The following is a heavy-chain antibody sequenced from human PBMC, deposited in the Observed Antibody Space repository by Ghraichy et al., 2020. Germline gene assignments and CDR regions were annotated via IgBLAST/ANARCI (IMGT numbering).Heavy chain of an antibody. J-gene: IGHJ6*02. CDR3: ARGSTVVRFYYFAGMDV. Sequence: GESLNISCVGSGFTFSGYSMNWVRQSPGKGLEWVSYITSSSRTISYADSVKGRFTISRDNAQNSLYLQMNSLRDEDTAVYYCARGSTVVRFYYFAGMDVWGQGTTVTVSS. CDR2: ITSSSRTI. D-gene: IGHD4-23*01. V-gene: IGHV3-48*02. CDR1: GFTFSGYS.